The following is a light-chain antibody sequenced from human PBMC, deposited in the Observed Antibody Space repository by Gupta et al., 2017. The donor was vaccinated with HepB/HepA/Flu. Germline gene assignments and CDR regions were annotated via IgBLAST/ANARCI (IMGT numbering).Light chain of an antibody. J-gene: IGKJ1*01. V-gene: IGKV3-20*01. CDR3: QQYGSSQLT. CDR2: GAS. Sequence: EIVLTQSPRALSLSAGERTTLLCSDSQSVISRYLAWYQQKPGQAPRLLIYGASSRATGIPDRFSGSGSGTDFTLTISRLQPEDFAVYYCQQYGSSQLTFGQGTKVEIK. CDR1: QSVISRY.